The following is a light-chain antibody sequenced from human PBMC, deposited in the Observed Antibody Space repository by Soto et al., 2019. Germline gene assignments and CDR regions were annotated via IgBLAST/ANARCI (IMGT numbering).Light chain of an antibody. V-gene: IGKV3-20*01. CDR3: QQYGNSPWT. CDR1: QSVSSSY. J-gene: IGKJ1*01. Sequence: EIVLTQSPGTLSLSPGERATLSCRASQSVSSSYLAWYQQKPGQAPMLLIYGASSRATGIPDRFSGSGSGTDFTLTVSRLEPEDFAVYYCQQYGNSPWTFGQGTKVDIK. CDR2: GAS.